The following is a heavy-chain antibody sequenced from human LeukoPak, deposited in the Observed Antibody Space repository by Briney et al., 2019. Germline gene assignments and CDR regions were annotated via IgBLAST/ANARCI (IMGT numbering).Heavy chain of an antibody. V-gene: IGHV1-46*01. CDR3: ARVGYYYDSSGYYDY. D-gene: IGHD3-22*01. CDR2: INPSGGST. Sequence: ASVKVSCKASGYTFTSYYMHWVRQAPGQGLEWMGIINPSGGSTSYAQKFQGRVAMTRDTSTSTVYMELSSLRSEDTAVYYCARVGYYYDSSGYYDYWGQGTLVTVSS. CDR1: GYTFTSYY. J-gene: IGHJ4*02.